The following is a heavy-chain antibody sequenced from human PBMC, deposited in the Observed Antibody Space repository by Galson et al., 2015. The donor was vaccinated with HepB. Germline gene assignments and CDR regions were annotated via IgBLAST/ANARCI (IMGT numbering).Heavy chain of an antibody. CDR2: ISSSSSYI. CDR3: ARGGAGGSDFDY. V-gene: IGHV3-21*01. CDR1: GFTFSSYS. D-gene: IGHD3-16*01. J-gene: IGHJ4*02. Sequence: SLRLSCAASGFTFSSYSMNWVRQAPGKGLEWVSSISSSSSYIYYADSVKGRFTISRDNAKNSLYLQMNSLRAEDTAVYYCARGGAGGSDFDYWGQGTLVTVSS.